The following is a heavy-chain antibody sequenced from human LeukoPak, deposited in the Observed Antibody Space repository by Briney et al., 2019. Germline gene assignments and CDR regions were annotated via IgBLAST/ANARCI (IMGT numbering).Heavy chain of an antibody. CDR1: GYTFTGYY. V-gene: IGHV1-2*02. Sequence: ASVKVSCKASGYTFTGYYMHWVRHAPGQGPEWMGWINPNSGGTNYAQKFQGRVTMTRDTSIRTAYMELSRLRSDDTAVYYCARGDQRQWLVHGVFDYWGQGTLVTVSS. D-gene: IGHD6-19*01. J-gene: IGHJ4*02. CDR3: ARGDQRQWLVHGVFDY. CDR2: INPNSGGT.